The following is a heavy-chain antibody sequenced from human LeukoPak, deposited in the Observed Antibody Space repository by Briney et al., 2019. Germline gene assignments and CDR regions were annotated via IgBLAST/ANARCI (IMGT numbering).Heavy chain of an antibody. CDR2: IYYSGST. V-gene: IGHV4-30-4*01. CDR1: GGSISSGDYY. CDR3: ASDYGGNPEYFQH. Sequence: SETLTLTCTVSGGSISSGDYYWGWIRQPPGKGLEWIGYIYYSGSTYYNPSLKSRVTISVDTSKNQFSLKLSSVTAADTAVYYCASDYGGNPEYFQHWGQGTLVTVSS. D-gene: IGHD4-23*01. J-gene: IGHJ1*01.